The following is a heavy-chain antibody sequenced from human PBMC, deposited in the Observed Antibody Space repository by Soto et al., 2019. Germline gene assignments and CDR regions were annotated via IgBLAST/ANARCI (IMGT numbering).Heavy chain of an antibody. D-gene: IGHD2-15*01. J-gene: IGHJ4*02. V-gene: IGHV3-23*01. CDR1: GFTFSSNA. Sequence: GPLRLSCAASGFTFSSNAMSWVRQAPGKGLEWVSGISSSGGSTYYADSVKGRFTISRDNSKNMLYLQMNNLRAEDTAVYYCAKAQGGSYFDYWGQGTLVTVSS. CDR3: AKAQGGSYFDY. CDR2: ISSSGGST.